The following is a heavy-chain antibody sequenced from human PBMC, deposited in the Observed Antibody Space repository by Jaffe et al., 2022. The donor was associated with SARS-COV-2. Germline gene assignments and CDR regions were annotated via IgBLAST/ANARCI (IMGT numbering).Heavy chain of an antibody. D-gene: IGHD3-16*01. CDR2: IKQDGSVR. CDR1: GFTFSTYW. CDR3: ARGGKYGRVIDF. J-gene: IGHJ4*02. V-gene: IGHV3-7*04. Sequence: EVQLVESGGGLVQPGGSLRLSCAASGFTFSTYWMSWVRQAPGKGLEWVANIKQDGSVRYYVDSVRGRVTISRDDAKNSLYLQMNSLRGDDTAVYFCARGGKYGRVIDFWGQGTLVTVSS.